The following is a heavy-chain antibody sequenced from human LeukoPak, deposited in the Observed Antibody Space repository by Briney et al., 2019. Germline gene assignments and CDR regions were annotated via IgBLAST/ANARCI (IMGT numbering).Heavy chain of an antibody. V-gene: IGHV3-7*01. CDR1: GFTFSRYW. J-gene: IGHJ4*02. CDR2: IEEDGSEK. Sequence: GGSLRLSCAASGFTFSRYWMSWVRQAPGKGLECVANIEEDGSEKYYVDSVKGRFTISRDNAKNSLYLQMNSLRVEDTAIYYCSRGGNHDLDYWGQGTLVTVSS. CDR3: SRGGNHDLDY. D-gene: IGHD1-26*01.